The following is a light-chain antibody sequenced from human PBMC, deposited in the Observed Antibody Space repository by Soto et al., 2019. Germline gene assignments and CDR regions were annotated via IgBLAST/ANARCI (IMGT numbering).Light chain of an antibody. CDR2: GAS. CDR3: QQYGSSSYT. Sequence: DIVLSQSPDTLSLSPGERATLSCRASQSVSSNYLAWYQQKPGQAPRLLIYGASTRATGIPDRFSGIGSGTDFTLTISRLEPEDFVVYYWQQYGSSSYTFGQGTRLEIK. CDR1: QSVSSNY. V-gene: IGKV3-20*01. J-gene: IGKJ2*01.